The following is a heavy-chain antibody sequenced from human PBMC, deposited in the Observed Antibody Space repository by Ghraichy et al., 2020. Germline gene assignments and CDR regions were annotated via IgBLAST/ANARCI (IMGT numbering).Heavy chain of an antibody. CDR2: LSNSARNT. J-gene: IGHJ4*02. D-gene: IGHD4-23*01. CDR1: GFTFSNYA. CDR3: VREGNTVGPDF. Sequence: GGSLRLSCAASGFTFSNYAMSWVRQAPGKGLEWVSALSNSARNTYYGDSVKGRFTISRDISKDTLYLQMNSLRAEDTAIYYCVREGNTVGPDFWGQGTLVTVSS. V-gene: IGHV3-23*01.